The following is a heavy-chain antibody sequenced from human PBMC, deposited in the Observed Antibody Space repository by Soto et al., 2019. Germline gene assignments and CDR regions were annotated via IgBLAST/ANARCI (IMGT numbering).Heavy chain of an antibody. V-gene: IGHV3-48*03. Sequence: GGSLRLSCAASGFTFSNYDMYWVRQAPGKGLEWVSFIGKRSISVFYADSVKGRFTISRDNAKNSLYLRMSSLSVEDTGIYFCARDLKIRFIEYWGQGTPVTVSS. D-gene: IGHD3-9*01. CDR3: ARDLKIRFIEY. J-gene: IGHJ4*02. CDR1: GFTFSNYD. CDR2: IGKRSISV.